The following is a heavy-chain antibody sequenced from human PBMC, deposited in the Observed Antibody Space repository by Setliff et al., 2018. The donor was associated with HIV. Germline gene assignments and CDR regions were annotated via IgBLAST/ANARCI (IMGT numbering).Heavy chain of an antibody. CDR2: IIPAFGTA. J-gene: IGHJ6*02. CDR1: GGTFRSQA. CDR3: ARGEGSGWDTVEENYYNLDV. Sequence: SVKVSCKTSGGTFRSQAISWVRQAPGQGLEWMGGIIPAFGTADYAQEFQGRVTITADASTSTAYMELISLRSEDTAVYYCARGEGSGWDTVEENYYNLDVWGPGTTVTVSS. V-gene: IGHV1-69*13. D-gene: IGHD6-19*01.